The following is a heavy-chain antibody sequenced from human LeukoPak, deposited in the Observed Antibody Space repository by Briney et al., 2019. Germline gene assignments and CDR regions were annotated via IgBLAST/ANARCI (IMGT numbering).Heavy chain of an antibody. Sequence: SVKVSCKASGGTFSSYAVSWVRQAPGQGLEWMGRIIPILGIANYAQKFQGRVTITADKSTSTAYMELSSLRSEDTAVYYCARSPMVRGVIDYWGQGTLVTVSS. CDR2: IIPILGIA. CDR3: ARSPMVRGVIDY. CDR1: GGTFSSYA. D-gene: IGHD3-10*01. J-gene: IGHJ4*02. V-gene: IGHV1-69*04.